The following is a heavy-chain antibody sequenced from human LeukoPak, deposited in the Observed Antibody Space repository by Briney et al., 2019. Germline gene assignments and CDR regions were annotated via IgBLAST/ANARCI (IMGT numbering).Heavy chain of an antibody. Sequence: GRSLRLSCAASGFTFSSYGMHWVRQAPGKGLEWVAVIWYDGSNKYYADSVKGRFTISRDNSKNTLYLQMNSLRAEDTAVYYCAKDEGIAAPGPNYWAQGTLVTVSS. CDR1: GFTFSSYG. CDR2: IWYDGSNK. CDR3: AKDEGIAAPGPNY. D-gene: IGHD6-13*01. V-gene: IGHV3-33*06. J-gene: IGHJ4*02.